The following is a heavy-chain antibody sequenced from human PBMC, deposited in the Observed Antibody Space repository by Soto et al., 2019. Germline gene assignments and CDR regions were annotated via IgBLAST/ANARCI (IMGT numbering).Heavy chain of an antibody. D-gene: IGHD2-15*01. Sequence: QITLKESGPTLVKPTQTLTLTCTFSGFSLSTSGVGVGWIRQPPGKALEWLALIYWDDDKRYSPSLKSRLTITKDTSKNQVILTMTNMDPVDTATYYCAHRSRAEYCSGGSSYLVVDYWGQGTLVTVSS. J-gene: IGHJ4*02. V-gene: IGHV2-5*02. CDR1: GFSLSTSGVG. CDR2: IYWDDDK. CDR3: AHRSRAEYCSGGSSYLVVDY.